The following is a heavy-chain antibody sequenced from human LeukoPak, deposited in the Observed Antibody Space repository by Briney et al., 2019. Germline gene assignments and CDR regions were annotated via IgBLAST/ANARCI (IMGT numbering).Heavy chain of an antibody. CDR2: INIDGSST. J-gene: IGHJ4*02. CDR3: ARNRDWGYFDY. V-gene: IGHV3-74*01. D-gene: IGHD7-27*01. Sequence: PGGSLRLSCAASGFTFSSRWMHWVRQAPGEGLGWVSRINIDGSSTDYVDSVKGGFTISRDNAKNTLYLQMNRLRAEDTAVYYCARNRDWGYFDYWGRGTLVTVSS. CDR1: GFTFSSRW.